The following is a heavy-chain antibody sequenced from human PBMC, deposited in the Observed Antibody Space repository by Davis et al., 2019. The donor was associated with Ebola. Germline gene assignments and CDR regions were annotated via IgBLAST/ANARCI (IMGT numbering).Heavy chain of an antibody. CDR3: ARDRLHTRYYGMDV. V-gene: IGHV1-2*02. CDR2: INPNSGGT. Sequence: ASVKVSCKASGYTFTDFYMHWVRQAPGQGLEWMGWINPNSGGTNYAQKFQGRVTMTRDTSIRTAYMELNRLTSDDTAVYYCARDRLHTRYYGMDVWGQGTTVTVSS. CDR1: GYTFTDFY. D-gene: IGHD5-24*01. J-gene: IGHJ6*02.